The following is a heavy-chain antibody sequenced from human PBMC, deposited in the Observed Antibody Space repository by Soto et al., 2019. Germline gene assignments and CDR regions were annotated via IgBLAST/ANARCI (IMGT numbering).Heavy chain of an antibody. D-gene: IGHD3-10*01. Sequence: PGGSLRLSCSASEFAYSTYAMSWVRQAPGKGLEWVSAISGSGGSTYYADSVKGRFTISRDNSKNTLYLQMNSLRAEDTAVYYCAKALLWFGELFRFDYWGQGTLVTVSS. CDR3: AKALLWFGELFRFDY. J-gene: IGHJ4*02. V-gene: IGHV3-23*01. CDR1: EFAYSTYA. CDR2: ISGSGGST.